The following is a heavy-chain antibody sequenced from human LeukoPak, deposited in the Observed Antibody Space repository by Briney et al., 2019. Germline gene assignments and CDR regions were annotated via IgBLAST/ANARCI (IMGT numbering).Heavy chain of an antibody. CDR1: GFTFSSYA. V-gene: IGHV3-23*01. CDR3: AKAGGYYYYYMDV. J-gene: IGHJ6*03. CDR2: ISGSGGST. Sequence: TGGSLRLSCAASGFTFSSYAMSWVRQAPGKGLEWVSTISGSGGSTYYADSVKGRFTISRDNSKNTLYLQMNSLRAEDTAVYYCAKAGGYYYYYMDVWGKGTTVTISS.